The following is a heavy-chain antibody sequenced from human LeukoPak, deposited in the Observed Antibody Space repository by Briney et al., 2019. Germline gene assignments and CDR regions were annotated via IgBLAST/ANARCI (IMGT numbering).Heavy chain of an antibody. CDR3: TRTTRAGYSGYESDY. D-gene: IGHD5-12*01. Sequence: PGGSLRLSCAASGFTFSSYWMSWVRQAPGKGLEWVANIKQDGSEKNYVDTVKGRFTISTDNAKNSLYLQMNSLRAEDTAVYYCTRTTRAGYSGYESDYWGQGTLVTVSS. CDR2: IKQDGSEK. V-gene: IGHV3-7*01. J-gene: IGHJ4*02. CDR1: GFTFSSYW.